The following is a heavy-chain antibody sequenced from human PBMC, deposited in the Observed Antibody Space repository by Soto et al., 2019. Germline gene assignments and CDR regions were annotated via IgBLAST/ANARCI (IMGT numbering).Heavy chain of an antibody. Sequence: QVQLVQSGAEVKKPGASVKVSCKASGYTFTSYDINWVRQATGQGLEWMGWMNPNSGNTGYAQKFQGRVTMTRNTSRSTAYMELSSLRSEDTAVYYCARSRIAAAGSDYWGQGTLVTVSS. CDR3: ARSRIAAAGSDY. CDR2: MNPNSGNT. V-gene: IGHV1-8*01. D-gene: IGHD6-13*01. CDR1: GYTFTSYD. J-gene: IGHJ4*02.